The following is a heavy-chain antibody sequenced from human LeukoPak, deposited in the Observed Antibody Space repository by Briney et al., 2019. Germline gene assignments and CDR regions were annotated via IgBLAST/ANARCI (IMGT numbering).Heavy chain of an antibody. Sequence: GGSLRLSCAASGFSFSSYSMNWVRQAPGKGLEWVSSISSSSYIYYADSVKGRFTISRDNAKNSLYLQMNSLRAEDTAVYYCVRDQYYYVSSGYSRWGQGTLVTVSS. CDR1: GFSFSSYS. CDR3: VRDQYYYVSSGYSR. V-gene: IGHV3-21*01. CDR2: ISSSSYI. D-gene: IGHD3-22*01. J-gene: IGHJ4*02.